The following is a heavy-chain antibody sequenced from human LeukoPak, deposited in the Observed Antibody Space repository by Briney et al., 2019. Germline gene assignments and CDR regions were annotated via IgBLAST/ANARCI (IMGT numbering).Heavy chain of an antibody. V-gene: IGHV4-34*01. CDR3: VRGQVPAARGYNWFDP. Sequence: SETLSLTCAVYGWSFNDYYWNLIRQPSGKGLEWIGEINARGDTNYNPSLKSRVTISVDTSKKQFSLRLTSMIAADTALYYCVRGQVPAARGYNWFDPWGQGTLVTVSS. CDR2: INARGDT. J-gene: IGHJ5*02. D-gene: IGHD2-2*01. CDR1: GWSFNDYY.